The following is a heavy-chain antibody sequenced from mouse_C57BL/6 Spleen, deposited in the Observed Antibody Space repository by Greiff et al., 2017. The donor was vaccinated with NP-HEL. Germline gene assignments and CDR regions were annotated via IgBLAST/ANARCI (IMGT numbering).Heavy chain of an antibody. CDR2: IYPYNGVS. CDR1: GYSFTGYY. D-gene: IGHD1-1*01. V-gene: IGHV1-31*01. CDR3: AVITTVVATGDFEV. J-gene: IGHJ1*03. Sequence: VQLQQSGPELVKPGASVKISCKASGYSFTGYYMHWVKQSPGNILDWIGYIYPYNGVSSYNQKFKGKATLTVDTSSSTAYMELRSLTSEDSEGDYCAVITTVVATGDFEVWGTGTTVTVSS.